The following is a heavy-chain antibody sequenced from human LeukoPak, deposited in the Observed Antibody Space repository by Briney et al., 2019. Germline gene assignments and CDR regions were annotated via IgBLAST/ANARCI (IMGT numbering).Heavy chain of an antibody. CDR2: IYYSGST. Sequence: PSETLSLTCTVSGGSISGGGYYWSWLRQHPGKGLEWNGYIYYSGSTYYNPSLKSRVTISVATSKNQFSLKLSSVTAADTAVYYCARDGYCSSTSCIRYYYYYGMDVWGKGTTVTVSS. CDR1: GGSISGGGYY. V-gene: IGHV4-31*03. CDR3: ARDGYCSSTSCIRYYYYYGMDV. J-gene: IGHJ6*04. D-gene: IGHD2-2*03.